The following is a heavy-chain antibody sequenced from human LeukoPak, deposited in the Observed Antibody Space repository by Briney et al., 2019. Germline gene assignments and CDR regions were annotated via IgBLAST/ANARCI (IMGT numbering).Heavy chain of an antibody. J-gene: IGHJ4*02. Sequence: PGGSLRLSCAGSGFTFSTYDMNWVRQAPGKGLEWVSFISNNGNIIKYADSVKGRFTISRDDAESSLYLQMNSLRAEDTAVYYCARGDGYNSYYFDYWGQGTLVTVSS. CDR2: ISNNGNII. V-gene: IGHV3-48*03. D-gene: IGHD5-24*01. CDR1: GFTFSTYD. CDR3: ARGDGYNSYYFDY.